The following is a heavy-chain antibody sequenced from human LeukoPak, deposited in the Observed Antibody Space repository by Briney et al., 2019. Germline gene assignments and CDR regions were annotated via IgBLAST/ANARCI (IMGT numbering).Heavy chain of an antibody. J-gene: IGHJ4*02. V-gene: IGHV4-39*01. Sequence: SETLSLTCTVSGGSISSSSYYWGWIRQPPGKGLEWIGSIYYSGSTYYNPCVKSRITISVDTSQNQFSLKLSSVTAADTAVYYCAIASSGWYFPLHYWGQGTLVTVSS. CDR2: IYYSGST. CDR1: GGSISSSSYY. D-gene: IGHD6-19*01. CDR3: AIASSGWYFPLHY.